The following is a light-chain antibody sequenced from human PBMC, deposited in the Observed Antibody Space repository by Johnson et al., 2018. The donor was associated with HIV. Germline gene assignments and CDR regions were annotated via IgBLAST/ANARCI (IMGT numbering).Light chain of an antibody. CDR2: ENN. CDR3: GTWDSSLSVYV. V-gene: IGLV1-51*02. CDR1: SSNIGNNY. J-gene: IGLJ1*01. Sequence: QSVLTQPPSVSAAPGQKVTISCSGSSSNIGNNYVSLYQQIPGTAPKLLIYENNKRPSGIPDRFSGSKSGTSATLGITGLQTGDEADYYCGTWDSSLSVYVFGTWTKVTLL.